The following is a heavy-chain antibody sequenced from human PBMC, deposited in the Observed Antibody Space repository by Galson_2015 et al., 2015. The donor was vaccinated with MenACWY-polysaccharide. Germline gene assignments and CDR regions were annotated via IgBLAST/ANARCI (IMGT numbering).Heavy chain of an antibody. J-gene: IGHJ4*02. CDR1: GFSLGAWY. CDR2: ISKSGDSI. CDR3: ARGRLDY. Sequence: SLRLSCAASGFSLGAWYMSWIRQAPGKGLEWLSYISKSGDSIYYADSVKGRFTISRDNAKNSLYLQINSLRAEDTAVYYCARGRLDYWGQGTLVTVSS. V-gene: IGHV3-11*04.